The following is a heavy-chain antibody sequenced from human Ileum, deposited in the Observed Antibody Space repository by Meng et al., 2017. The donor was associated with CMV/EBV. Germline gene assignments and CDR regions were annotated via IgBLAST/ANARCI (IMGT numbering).Heavy chain of an antibody. CDR3: ARHQIGGLVPTSIVLNF. D-gene: IGHD2-2*02. J-gene: IGHJ3*01. V-gene: IGHV3-23*01. CDR2: ISGSGGTD. CDR1: GFTFSGYA. Sequence: GESPMTPCAASGFTFSGYAMSWVRQAPGKGLEWVSVISGSGGTDRYADPVKGRFTISRDNSENTLYLQMRSLRGDDTATYYCARHQIGGLVPTSIVLNFWGRGTVVTVSS.